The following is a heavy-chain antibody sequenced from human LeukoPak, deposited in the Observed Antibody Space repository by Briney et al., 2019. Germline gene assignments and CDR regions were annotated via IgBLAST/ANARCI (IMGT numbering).Heavy chain of an antibody. CDR3: LRTSAYYDYVWGSYRPRYYFDY. CDR1: GGYISSYY. J-gene: IGHJ4*02. CDR2: IYYSGST. Sequence: SETLSLTCTVSGGYISSYYWSWIRQPPGKGLEWIGYIYYSGSTNYNPSLKSRVTISVDTSKNQFSLKLSSVTAADTAVYYWLRTSAYYDYVWGSYRPRYYFDYWGQGTLVTVSS. V-gene: IGHV4-59*01. D-gene: IGHD3-16*01.